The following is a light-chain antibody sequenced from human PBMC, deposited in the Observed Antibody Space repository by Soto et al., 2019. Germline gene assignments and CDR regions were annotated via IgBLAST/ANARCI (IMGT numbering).Light chain of an antibody. CDR1: SSVVGGYNY. J-gene: IGLJ1*01. CDR3: SSYTSSSTGV. CDR2: DVS. Sequence: QSVLTQPVSVSGSPGQSITISCTGTSSVVGGYNYVSWYQQHPGKAPKLMIYDVSNRPSGVSNRFSGSKSGNTASLAISGLQAEDEADYYCSSYTSSSTGVFGTGTKVTVL. V-gene: IGLV2-14*01.